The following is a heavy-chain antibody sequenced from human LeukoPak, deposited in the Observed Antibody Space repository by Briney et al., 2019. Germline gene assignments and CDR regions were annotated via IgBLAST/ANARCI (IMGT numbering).Heavy chain of an antibody. J-gene: IGHJ4*02. V-gene: IGHV3-74*01. CDR1: GFTFSTYW. CDR2: IDHDGINT. D-gene: IGHD3-10*01. CDR3: ARVFTMVNLDEDY. Sequence: GGSLRLSCAASGFTFSTYWMHWVRQAPGKGLVWVSRIDHDGINTYYADSVKGRFTISRDNAKNSLYLQMNSLRAEDTAVYYCARVFTMVNLDEDYWGQGTLVTVSS.